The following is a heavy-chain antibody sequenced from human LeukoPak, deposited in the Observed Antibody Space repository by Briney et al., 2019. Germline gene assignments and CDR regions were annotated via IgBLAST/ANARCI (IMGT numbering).Heavy chain of an antibody. Sequence: ASVNVSCKASGYTFTSYYLYWVRQAPGQGLDWMGVINPSGGSTTSAQKFQGRVTMTRDTSTSTVYMELRSLRYEDTAVYYCARGPGPADDGGGYCFDYWGQGTLVTVSS. D-gene: IGHD3-22*01. CDR2: INPSGGST. CDR3: ARGPGPADDGGGYCFDY. V-gene: IGHV1-46*01. CDR1: GYTFTSYY. J-gene: IGHJ4*02.